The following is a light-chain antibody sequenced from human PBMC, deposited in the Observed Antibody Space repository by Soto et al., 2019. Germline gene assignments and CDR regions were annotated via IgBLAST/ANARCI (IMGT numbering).Light chain of an antibody. V-gene: IGKV1-5*01. Sequence: DIQMTQSPSTLSASVGDRVTITCRASQSVSSWLAWYQQKPGKAPKLLIYDASSLESGVPSRFSGSGSGTEFTLTISILQPDDFATYYCQQYYSYRTFGQGTKVEIK. CDR1: QSVSSW. CDR3: QQYYSYRT. CDR2: DAS. J-gene: IGKJ1*01.